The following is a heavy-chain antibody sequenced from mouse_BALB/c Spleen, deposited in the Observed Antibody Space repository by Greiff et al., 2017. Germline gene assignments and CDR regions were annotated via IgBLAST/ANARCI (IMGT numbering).Heavy chain of an antibody. CDR3: ARSGDGSPYYFDY. Sequence: VMLVESGAELVRPGSSVKISCKASGYAFSSYWMNWVKQRPGQGLEWIGQIYPGDGDTNYNGKFKGKATLTADKSSSTAYMQLSSLTSEDSAVYFCARSGDGSPYYFDYWGQGTTLTVSS. D-gene: IGHD2-3*01. CDR1: GYAFSSYW. CDR2: IYPGDGDT. V-gene: IGHV1-80*01. J-gene: IGHJ2*01.